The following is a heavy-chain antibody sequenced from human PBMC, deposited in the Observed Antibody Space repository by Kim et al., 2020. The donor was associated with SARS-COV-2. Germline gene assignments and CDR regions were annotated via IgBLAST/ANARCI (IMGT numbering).Heavy chain of an antibody. V-gene: IGHV3-30*18. CDR3: VKGSSSFQFYYYGMDV. Sequence: GGSLRLSCAASGFIFSEYGMYWVRQSPGKGLEWVAVIFYDGSKTYYGDSVKGRFTIFRDNSKNTLYLQMNSLRTEDTAVYYCVKGSSSFQFYYYGMDVWGRGTTVTVSS. CDR1: GFIFSEYG. CDR2: IFYDGSKT. J-gene: IGHJ6*02.